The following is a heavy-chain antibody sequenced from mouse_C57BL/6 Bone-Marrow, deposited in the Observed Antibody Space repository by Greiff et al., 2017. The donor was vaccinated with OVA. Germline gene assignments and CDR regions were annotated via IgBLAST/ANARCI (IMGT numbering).Heavy chain of an antibody. CDR3: ARWGILLRNYYAMDY. CDR1: GYTFTSYW. J-gene: IGHJ4*01. CDR2: IDPSDSET. V-gene: IGHV1-52*01. Sequence: LQQPGAELVRPGSSVKLSCKASGYTFTSYWMHWVKQRPIQGLEWIGNIDPSDSETHYNQKFKDKATLTVDKSSSTAYMQLSSLTSEDSAVYYCARWGILLRNYYAMDYWGQGTSVTVSS. D-gene: IGHD1-1*01.